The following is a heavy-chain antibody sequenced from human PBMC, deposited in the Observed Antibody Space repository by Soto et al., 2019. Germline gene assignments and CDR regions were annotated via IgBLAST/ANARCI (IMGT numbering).Heavy chain of an antibody. V-gene: IGHV5-51*01. CDR1: GYSFTSYW. CDR2: IYPGDSDT. J-gene: IGHJ4*02. Sequence: GESLKISCKGSGYSFTSYWIGWVRQMPGKGLEWMGIIYPGDSDTRYSPSFQGQVTISADKSISTAYLQWSSLKASDTAMYYCARHGLHYYDSSGYYYDYFDYWGQGTLVTVSS. CDR3: ARHGLHYYDSSGYYYDYFDY. D-gene: IGHD3-22*01.